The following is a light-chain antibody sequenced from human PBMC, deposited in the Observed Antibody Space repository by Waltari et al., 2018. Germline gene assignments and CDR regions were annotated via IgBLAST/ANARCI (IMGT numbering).Light chain of an antibody. J-gene: IGKJ1*01. CDR3: QQYYSLPWA. CDR1: QSVLFNFNNKNY. CDR2: WAS. Sequence: DIVMTQSPDSLAVSLGERATINCKSSQSVLFNFNNKNYLGWYQHKPGRPPKPFIYWASTRESGVPDRFSGSVSGTDFNLTISSLQAEDVAVYYCQQYYSLPWAFGQGTKVEIK. V-gene: IGKV4-1*01.